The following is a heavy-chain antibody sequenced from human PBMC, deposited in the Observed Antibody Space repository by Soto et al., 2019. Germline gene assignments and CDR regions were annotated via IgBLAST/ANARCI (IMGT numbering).Heavy chain of an antibody. CDR2: ISSDGKNK. CDR3: ATDPVTSLTPYNGFYYFGMDL. V-gene: IGHV3-30*09. CDR1: GFPFSTYT. D-gene: IGHD1-1*01. Sequence: PGGSLRLSCRAFGFPFSTYTMHWVRQAPGKGLEWVAIISSDGKNKYYADSLKGRLDVFRDNSKDTLSLQINTLRTDDAATYYCATDPVTSLTPYNGFYYFGMDLWGQGTTVTVSS. J-gene: IGHJ6*02.